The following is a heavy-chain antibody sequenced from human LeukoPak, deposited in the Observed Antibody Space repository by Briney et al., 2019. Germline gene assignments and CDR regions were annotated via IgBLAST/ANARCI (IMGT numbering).Heavy chain of an antibody. J-gene: IGHJ4*02. D-gene: IGHD6-19*01. Sequence: PGGSLTLSCAASGFTFSTFAPSWFRQAPGKGLEWVSAISSVSRTYYAGSVKGRFAIPRDNSENTLFLHMNSLRFEDTAIYYCAKEVPGPGWYTVDYWGQGTLVTVSS. CDR3: AKEVPGPGWYTVDY. CDR2: ISSVSRT. CDR1: GFTFSTFA. V-gene: IGHV3-23*01.